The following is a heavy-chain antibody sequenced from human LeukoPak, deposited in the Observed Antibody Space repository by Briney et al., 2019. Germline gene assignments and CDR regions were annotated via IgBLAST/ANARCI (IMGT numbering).Heavy chain of an antibody. CDR2: ISGSGVTT. J-gene: IGHJ4*02. D-gene: IGHD3-10*01. Sequence: GGSLRLSCAASGFTFITYAMSWVRQAPGKGLEWVSAISGSGVTTYYADSVKGRFTISRDNSKNTLYLQMNSLRAEDTALYYCAKDRDYYLVGFFDYWGKGTLVTVSS. V-gene: IGHV3-23*01. CDR3: AKDRDYYLVGFFDY. CDR1: GFTFITYA.